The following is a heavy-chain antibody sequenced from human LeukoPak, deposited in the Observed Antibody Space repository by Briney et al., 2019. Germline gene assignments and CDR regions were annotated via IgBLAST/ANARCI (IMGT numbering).Heavy chain of an antibody. D-gene: IGHD1-7*01. CDR1: GGSISSSSYY. CDR2: IYYSGST. V-gene: IGHV4-39*07. Sequence: PSGTLSLTCTVSGGSISSSSYYWGWIRQPPGKGLEWIGSIYYSGSTYYNPSLKSRVTISVDTSKNQFSLKLSSVTAADTAVYYCARDVLNWNYPNWFDPWGQGTLVTVSS. J-gene: IGHJ5*02. CDR3: ARDVLNWNYPNWFDP.